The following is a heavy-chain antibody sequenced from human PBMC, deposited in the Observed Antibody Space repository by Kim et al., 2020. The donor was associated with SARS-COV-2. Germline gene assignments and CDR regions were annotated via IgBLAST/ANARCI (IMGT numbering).Heavy chain of an antibody. CDR3: TKAPAWGAYSSSWSYFDC. J-gene: IGHJ4*02. V-gene: IGHV1-8*01. Sequence: ASVKVSCKASGYTFTSYDINWVRQATGQGLEWMGWMNPNSGNTGYAQNFQGRVTMTRNASITTAYMELSSLISEDTAFYYCTKAPAWGAYSSSWSYFDCWGQGTRVAVSS. D-gene: IGHD6-13*01. CDR1: GYTFTSYD. CDR2: MNPNSGNT.